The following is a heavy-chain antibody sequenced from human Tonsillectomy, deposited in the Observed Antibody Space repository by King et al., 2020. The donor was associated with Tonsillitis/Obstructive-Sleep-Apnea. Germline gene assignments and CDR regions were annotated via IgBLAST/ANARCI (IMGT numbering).Heavy chain of an antibody. CDR3: ARGGWGYCSSTSCYEGLDYYYMDV. CDR2: ISSSSSYI. CDR1: GFTFSSYS. J-gene: IGHJ6*03. Sequence: QLVQSGGGLVKPGGSLRLSCAASGFTFSSYSMNWVRQAPGKGLEWVSSISSSSSYIYYADSEKGRFTISRDNAKNSLYLQMNSLRAEDTAVYYCARGGWGYCSSTSCYEGLDYYYMDVWGKGTTVTVSS. V-gene: IGHV3-21*01. D-gene: IGHD2-2*01.